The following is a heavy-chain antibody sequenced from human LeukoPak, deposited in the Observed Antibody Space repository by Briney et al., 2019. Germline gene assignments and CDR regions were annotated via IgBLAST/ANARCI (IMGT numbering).Heavy chain of an antibody. Sequence: GASVKVSCKASGYTFTGYYMHWVRQAPGQGLEWMGWINPNSGGTNYAQKFQGWVTMTRDTSISTAYMELSRLRSDDTAVYYCARVPHSPGDAFDIWGQGTMVTVSS. CDR1: GYTFTGYY. CDR3: ARVPHSPGDAFDI. V-gene: IGHV1-2*04. J-gene: IGHJ3*02. D-gene: IGHD3-10*01. CDR2: INPNSGGT.